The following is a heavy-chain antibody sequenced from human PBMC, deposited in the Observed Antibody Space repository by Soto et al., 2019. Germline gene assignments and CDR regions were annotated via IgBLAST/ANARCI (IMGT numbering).Heavy chain of an antibody. CDR2: INPNSGGT. CDR1: GYTFTGYY. J-gene: IGHJ6*02. Sequence: ASVKVSCKASGYTFTGYYTHWVRQAPGQGLEWMGWINPNSGGTNYAQKFQGRVTMTRDTSISTAYMELSRLRSDDTAVYYCARGGIGQWLVTHYGMDVWGQGTTVTVSS. D-gene: IGHD6-19*01. CDR3: ARGGIGQWLVTHYGMDV. V-gene: IGHV1-2*02.